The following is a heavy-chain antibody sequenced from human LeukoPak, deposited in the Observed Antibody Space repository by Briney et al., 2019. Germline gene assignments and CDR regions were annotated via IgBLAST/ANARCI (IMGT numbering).Heavy chain of an antibody. Sequence: GGSLRLSCAASGFTFSSYAMSWVRQAPGKGLEWVSGISGSGDSTYYADSVKGRFTISRDNSKNTLYLQMNSLRAEDTAVYHCAKFSWAPAGYYYYMDVWGKGTTVTVSS. V-gene: IGHV3-23*01. D-gene: IGHD6-13*01. CDR2: ISGSGDST. J-gene: IGHJ6*03. CDR1: GFTFSSYA. CDR3: AKFSWAPAGYYYYMDV.